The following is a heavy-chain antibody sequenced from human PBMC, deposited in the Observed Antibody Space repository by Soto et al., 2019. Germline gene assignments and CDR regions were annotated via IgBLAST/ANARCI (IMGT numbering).Heavy chain of an antibody. J-gene: IGHJ6*02. CDR2: IDPIDSKT. CDR3: ATHTVPPNCSSNSCYETRYYYYGMDV. Sequence: ESLKISFKGSGYNFDTYWINWVRQTPGKGLEWMGRIDPIDSKTKYRPSLEGHITISFYKSISTTYLQWSSLKAWDTAMYYCATHTVPPNCSSNSCYETRYYYYGMDVWGQGNTVTSP. D-gene: IGHD2-2*01. CDR1: GYNFDTYW. V-gene: IGHV5-10-1*01.